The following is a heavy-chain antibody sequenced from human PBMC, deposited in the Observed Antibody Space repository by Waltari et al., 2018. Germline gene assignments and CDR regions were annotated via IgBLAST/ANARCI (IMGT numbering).Heavy chain of an antibody. J-gene: IGHJ4*02. V-gene: IGHV3-15*01. CDR2: IKSKTDGGTT. CDR1: GFPFSNAW. CDR3: TTDKYSGYDWDDY. Sequence: EVQLVEAGGGLVRPGGSLRLSCAASGFPFSNAWLSWVRHAPGEGLEWVSRIKSKTDGGTTDYAAPVKGRVTISRDDSKNTRYLQMNSLKTEDTAVDYCTTDKYSGYDWDDYWGQGTLVTVSS. D-gene: IGHD5-12*01.